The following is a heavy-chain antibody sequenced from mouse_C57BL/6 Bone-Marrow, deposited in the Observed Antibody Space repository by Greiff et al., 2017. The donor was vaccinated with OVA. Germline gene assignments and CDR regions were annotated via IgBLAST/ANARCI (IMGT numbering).Heavy chain of an antibody. J-gene: IGHJ2*01. D-gene: IGHD2-3*01. CDR1: GINIKDYY. CDR2: IDPENGDT. V-gene: IGHV14-4*01. CDR3: DGYYY. Sequence: EVQLVESGAELVRPGASVKLSCTASGINIKDYYMHWVKQRPEQGLEWIGWIDPENGDTEYASKFQGKATITVDTSSNTAYLQLSSLTSEDTAVYYCDGYYYWGQGTTLTVSS.